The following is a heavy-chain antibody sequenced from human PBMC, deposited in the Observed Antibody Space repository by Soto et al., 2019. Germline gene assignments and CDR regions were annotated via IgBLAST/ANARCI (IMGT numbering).Heavy chain of an antibody. CDR2: ISGSGGST. J-gene: IGHJ4*02. CDR3: AKNRVYDFWSGYYFFLPEKNDY. Sequence: GGSLRLSCAASGFTFSSYAMSWVRQAPGKGLEWVSAISGSGGSTYYADSVKGRFTISRDNSKNTLYLQMNSLRAEDTAVYYCAKNRVYDFWSGYYFFLPEKNDYWGQGTLVTVSS. D-gene: IGHD3-3*01. CDR1: GFTFSSYA. V-gene: IGHV3-23*01.